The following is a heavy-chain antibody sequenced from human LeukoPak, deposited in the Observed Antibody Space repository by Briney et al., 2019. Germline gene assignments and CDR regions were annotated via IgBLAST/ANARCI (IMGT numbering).Heavy chain of an antibody. J-gene: IGHJ5*02. CDR3: ARDPVSSSWWMNWFDP. CDR2: INPNSGGT. Sequence: GASVKVSCKASGYTFTGYYMHWVRQAPGQGLEWMGWINPNSGGTKYAQKFQGRVTMTRDTSISTAYMELSRLRSDDTAVYYCARDPVSSSWWMNWFDPWGQGTLVTVSS. D-gene: IGHD6-13*01. V-gene: IGHV1-2*02. CDR1: GYTFTGYY.